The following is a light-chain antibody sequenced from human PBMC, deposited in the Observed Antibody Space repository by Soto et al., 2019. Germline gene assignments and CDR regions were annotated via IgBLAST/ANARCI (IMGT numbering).Light chain of an antibody. CDR2: GAS. J-gene: IGKJ3*01. Sequence: DIQMTQSPSSLSASVGDRVTITCRTSQNISNYLNWYQQKPGKAPKLLISGASRLQSGVPLRFSGRGSGTDFLLTIDSLLPEDLATYYCQQSYSMLFTFGPGTKLDIK. CDR3: QQSYSMLFT. CDR1: QNISNY. V-gene: IGKV1-39*01.